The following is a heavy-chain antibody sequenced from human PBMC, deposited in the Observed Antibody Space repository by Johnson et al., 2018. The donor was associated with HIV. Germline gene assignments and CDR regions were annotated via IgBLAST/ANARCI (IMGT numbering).Heavy chain of an antibody. CDR1: GFTFSDYY. D-gene: IGHD3/OR15-3a*01. Sequence: VQLVESGGGLVQPGGSLRVSCTASGFTFSDYYMSWIRQAPGKGLEWVSGISGSGDNTYYADSVKGRFTISRDNSKSTLNLQMNSLRAEDTAVYYCASDFSDFCGYRLRGEHIWGQGTGVTVSS. V-gene: IGHV3-23*04. CDR2: ISGSGDNT. J-gene: IGHJ3*02. CDR3: ASDFSDFCGYRLRGEHI.